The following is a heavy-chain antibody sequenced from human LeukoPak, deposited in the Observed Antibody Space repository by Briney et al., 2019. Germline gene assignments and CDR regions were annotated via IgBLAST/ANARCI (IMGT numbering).Heavy chain of an antibody. V-gene: IGHV3-74*01. J-gene: IGHJ4*02. CDR3: ARSHYESGAYFFDY. CDR2: INGDGSTT. Sequence: GGSLRVSFAASGFTFRSYWMHWVRQAPGKGPVWVSRINGDGSTTTYADSVKGRFTISRDNAKNTLYLQLNSLGAEDTAVYYCARSHYESGAYFFDYWGQGAQGTVSS. D-gene: IGHD3-22*01. CDR1: GFTFRSYW.